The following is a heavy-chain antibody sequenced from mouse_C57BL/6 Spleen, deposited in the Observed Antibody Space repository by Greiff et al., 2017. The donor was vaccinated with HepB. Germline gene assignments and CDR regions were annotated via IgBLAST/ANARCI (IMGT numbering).Heavy chain of an antibody. CDR2: ISYDGSN. CDR3: ARGGSYYSNYLYFDY. V-gene: IGHV3-6*01. J-gene: IGHJ2*01. Sequence: EVQLQESGPGLVKPSQSLSLTCSVTGYSITSGYYWNWIRQFPGNKLEWMGYISYDGSNNYNPSLKNRISITRDTSKNQFFLKLNSVTTEDTATYYCARGGSYYSNYLYFDYWGQGTTLTVSS. D-gene: IGHD2-5*01. CDR1: GYSITSGYY.